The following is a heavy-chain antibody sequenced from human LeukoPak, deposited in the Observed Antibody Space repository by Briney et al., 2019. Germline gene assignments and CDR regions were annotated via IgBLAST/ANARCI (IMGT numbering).Heavy chain of an antibody. CDR3: ARTTMVRGTYYMDV. J-gene: IGHJ6*03. CDR1: GGSISSYC. D-gene: IGHD3-10*01. V-gene: IGHV4-59*01. CDR2: IYYSGYT. Sequence: KPSETLSLTCTVSGGSISSYCWSWIRQPPGKGLEWIGYIYYSGYTNYNPSLKSRVTISVDTSKNQFSLKLSSVTAADTAVYYCARTTMVRGTYYMDVWGKGTTVTISS.